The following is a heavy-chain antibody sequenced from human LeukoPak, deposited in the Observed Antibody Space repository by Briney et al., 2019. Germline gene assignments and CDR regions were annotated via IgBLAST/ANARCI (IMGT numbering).Heavy chain of an antibody. CDR2: IIPIFGTA. CDR3: ADASGSYYLSFDY. J-gene: IGHJ4*02. Sequence: GASVKVSCKASGGTFSSYAISWVRQAPGQGLEWMGGIIPIFGTANYAQKFQGRVTITADESTSTAYMELSSLRSEDTAVYYCADASGSYYLSFDYWGQGTLVTVSS. D-gene: IGHD1-26*01. V-gene: IGHV1-69*01. CDR1: GGTFSSYA.